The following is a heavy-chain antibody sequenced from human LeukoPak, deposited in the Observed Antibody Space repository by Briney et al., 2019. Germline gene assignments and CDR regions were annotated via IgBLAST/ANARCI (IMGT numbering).Heavy chain of an antibody. CDR1: GFTVSSNS. CDR2: IYSDNT. D-gene: IGHD1-26*01. J-gene: IGHJ4*02. V-gene: IGHV3-53*01. CDR3: AKEYTGTFSPFPSYFDS. Sequence: GGSLRLSCTVSGFTVSSNSMSWVRQAPGKGLEWVSFIYSDNTHYSNSVKGRFTISRDNSKNTLYLQMNSLRAEDTAIYYCAKEYTGTFSPFPSYFDSWGQGTLVTVSS.